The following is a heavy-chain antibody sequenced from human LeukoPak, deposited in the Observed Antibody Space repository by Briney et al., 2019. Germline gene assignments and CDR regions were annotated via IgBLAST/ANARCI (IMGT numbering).Heavy chain of an antibody. D-gene: IGHD2-15*01. CDR3: AQKGGTDH. CDR1: GFTFSRFG. J-gene: IGHJ4*02. Sequence: GGSLRLSCTASGFTFSRFGMNWVRQAPGKGLEWISYISSSSSAIYYADSVKGRFTISRDNAKNSLYLQMSSLRDEDTAVYYCAQKGGTDHWGQGALVTVSS. CDR2: ISSSSSAI. V-gene: IGHV3-48*02.